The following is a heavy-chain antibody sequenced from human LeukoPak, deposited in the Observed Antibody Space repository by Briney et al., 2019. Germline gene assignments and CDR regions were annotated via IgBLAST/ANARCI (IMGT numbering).Heavy chain of an antibody. J-gene: IGHJ4*02. Sequence: PSETLSLTCAVYGGSFSGYYWSWIRQPPGKGLEWIGEIHYSGSIDSNPSLKSRVTISVDTSKNQFSLNLRSVTAADTAVYYCARGADRYKTGNYWGQGTLVTVSS. CDR1: GGSFSGYY. V-gene: IGHV4-34*01. D-gene: IGHD5-24*01. CDR2: IHYSGSI. CDR3: ARGADRYKTGNY.